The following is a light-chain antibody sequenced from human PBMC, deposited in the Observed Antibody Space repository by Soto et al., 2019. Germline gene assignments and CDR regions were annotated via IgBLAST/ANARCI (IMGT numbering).Light chain of an antibody. J-gene: IGKJ4*01. CDR1: QSISSS. Sequence: DIQMTQSPSSLSASVGDRVTITCRASQSISSSLNWYQQTPGKAPRLLIYGASSLQSGVPSRFSGSGSGADFTLTISRLEPEDFAVYYCQQYGSSLTFGGGTKVDIK. CDR3: QQYGSSLT. V-gene: IGKV1-39*01. CDR2: GAS.